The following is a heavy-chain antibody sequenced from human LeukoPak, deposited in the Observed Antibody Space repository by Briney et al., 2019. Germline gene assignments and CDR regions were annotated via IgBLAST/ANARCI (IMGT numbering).Heavy chain of an antibody. J-gene: IGHJ6*02. Sequence: GGSLRLSCAASGFTFSDYYMSWIRQAPGKGLEWVSYISSSSYTNYADSVKGRFTISRDNAKNSLYLQMNSLRAEDTAVYYCARDRRGTYGMDVWGQGATVTVSS. CDR3: ARDRRGTYGMDV. CDR1: GFTFSDYY. V-gene: IGHV3-11*05. CDR2: ISSSSYT. D-gene: IGHD3-16*01.